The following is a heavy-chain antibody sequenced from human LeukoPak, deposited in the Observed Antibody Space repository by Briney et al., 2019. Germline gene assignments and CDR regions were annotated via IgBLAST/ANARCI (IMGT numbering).Heavy chain of an antibody. Sequence: ASVKVSCKASGYTFTNYAISWVRQAPGQGLEWMGWISAYNGNTNYAQKLQGRVTMTTDTSTSTVYMELRSLRSDDTAVYYCATDVGEGFCSGGSCSDYWGQGTLVTVSS. J-gene: IGHJ4*02. CDR2: ISAYNGNT. CDR3: ATDVGEGFCSGGSCSDY. D-gene: IGHD2-15*01. V-gene: IGHV1-18*01. CDR1: GYTFTNYA.